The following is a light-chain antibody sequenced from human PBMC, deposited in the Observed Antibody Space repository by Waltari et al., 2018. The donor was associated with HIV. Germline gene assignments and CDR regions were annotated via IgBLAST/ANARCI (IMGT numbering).Light chain of an antibody. Sequence: QSALTQPRSVSGSPGQSVTISCTGTSSDVGGYNYVSWYPQHPGKAPKLMIYDVSKRPSGVPDRFSGSKSGNTASLTISGLQAEDEADYYCCSYAGSYPHVVFGGGTKLTVL. CDR2: DVS. CDR1: SSDVGGYNY. CDR3: CSYAGSYPHVV. J-gene: IGLJ2*01. V-gene: IGLV2-11*01.